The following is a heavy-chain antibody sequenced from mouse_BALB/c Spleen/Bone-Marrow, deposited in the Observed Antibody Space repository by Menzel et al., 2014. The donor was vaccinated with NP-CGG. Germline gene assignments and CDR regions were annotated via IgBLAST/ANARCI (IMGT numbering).Heavy chain of an antibody. CDR2: IYPGNSDT. D-gene: IGHD2-3*01. CDR1: GYSFTSYW. Sequence: EVHLVESGTVLARPGASVKMSYKASGYSFTSYWMHWVKQRPGQGLEWIGAIYPGNSDTSYNQKFKGKAKLTAVTSAGTAYMELSSLTNEDSAVYYCTRRWLLHGFYAMDYWGQGTPVTVSS. J-gene: IGHJ4*01. V-gene: IGHV1-5*01. CDR3: TRRWLLHGFYAMDY.